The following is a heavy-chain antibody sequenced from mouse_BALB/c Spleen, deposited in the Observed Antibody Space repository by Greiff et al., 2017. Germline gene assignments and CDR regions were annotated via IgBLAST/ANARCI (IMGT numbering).Heavy chain of an antibody. Sequence: QVQLKESGPGLVAPSQSLSITCTVSGFSLTSYGVHWVRQPPGKGLEWLGVIWAGGSTNYNSALMSRLSISKDNSKSKVFLKMNSLQTDDTAMYYCAREEVDGYYWFAYWGQGTLVTVSA. J-gene: IGHJ3*01. CDR2: IWAGGST. CDR1: GFSLTSYG. CDR3: AREEVDGYYWFAY. V-gene: IGHV2-9*02. D-gene: IGHD2-3*01.